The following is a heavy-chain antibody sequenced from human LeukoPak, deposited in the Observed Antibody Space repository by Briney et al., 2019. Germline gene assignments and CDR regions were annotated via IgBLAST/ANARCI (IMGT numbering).Heavy chain of an antibody. V-gene: IGHV4-59*08. CDR3: ARLTGQYIAGPGIDY. D-gene: IGHD6-13*01. J-gene: IGHJ4*02. Sequence: SETLSLTCTVSGGSISSYYWSWIRQPPGKGLEWIGYIYYSGSTNYNPSLKSRVTISVDTSKNQFSLKLSSVTAADTAVYYCARLTGQYIAGPGIDYWGQGTLVTVSS. CDR1: GGSISSYY. CDR2: IYYSGST.